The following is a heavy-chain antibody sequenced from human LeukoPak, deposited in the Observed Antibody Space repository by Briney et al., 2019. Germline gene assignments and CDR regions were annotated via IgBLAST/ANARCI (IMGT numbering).Heavy chain of an antibody. D-gene: IGHD2-21*01. CDR3: ARDYSSGDLGWFDP. V-gene: IGHV3-74*01. CDR1: GFTFSTYW. J-gene: IGHJ5*02. CDR2: INSDGSST. Sequence: GGSLRLSCKASGFTFSTYWMTWVRQAPGKGLVWVSRINSDGSSTSYADSVKGRFTISRDNAKNTLYLQMNSLRAEDTAVYYCARDYSSGDLGWFDPWGQGTLVTVSS.